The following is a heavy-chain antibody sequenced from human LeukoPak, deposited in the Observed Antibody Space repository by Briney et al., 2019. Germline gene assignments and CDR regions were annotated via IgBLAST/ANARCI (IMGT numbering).Heavy chain of an antibody. V-gene: IGHV3-23*01. CDR1: GFTFNSYA. D-gene: IGHD3-22*01. Sequence: GGSLRLSCAASGFTFNSYAMSWVRQAPGTGLEWVSAIGGSGDNTYYADSVKGRFTISRDNSKNTLYLQMNSLRAEDTAVYYCAKDRLGYDSLGKFFDYWGQGTRVSVSS. J-gene: IGHJ4*02. CDR2: IGGSGDNT. CDR3: AKDRLGYDSLGKFFDY.